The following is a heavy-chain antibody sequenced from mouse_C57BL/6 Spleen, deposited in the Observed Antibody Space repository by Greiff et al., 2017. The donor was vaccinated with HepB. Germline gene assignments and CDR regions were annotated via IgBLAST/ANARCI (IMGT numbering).Heavy chain of an antibody. CDR3: ARDRTGAMDY. CDR2: ISYDGSN. Sequence: ESGPGLVKPSQSLSLTCSVTGYSITSGYYWNWIRQFPGNKLEWMGYISYDGSNNYNPSLKNRISITRDTSKNQFFLKLNSVTTEDTATYYCARDRTGAMDYWGQGTSVTVSS. V-gene: IGHV3-6*01. J-gene: IGHJ4*01. CDR1: GYSITSGYY.